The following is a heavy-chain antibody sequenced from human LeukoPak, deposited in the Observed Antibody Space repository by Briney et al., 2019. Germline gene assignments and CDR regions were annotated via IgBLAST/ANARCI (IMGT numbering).Heavy chain of an antibody. CDR3: ARWSMVRGGFDY. CDR2: IYYSGST. J-gene: IGHJ4*02. CDR1: GGSISSSSYY. V-gene: IGHV4-39*07. Sequence: PSETLSLTCTVSGGSISSSSYYWGWIRQPPGKGLEWIGSIYYSGSTYYNPSLKSRVTISVDTSKNQFSLKLSSVTAADTAVYYCARWSMVRGGFDYWGQGTLVTVSS. D-gene: IGHD3-10*01.